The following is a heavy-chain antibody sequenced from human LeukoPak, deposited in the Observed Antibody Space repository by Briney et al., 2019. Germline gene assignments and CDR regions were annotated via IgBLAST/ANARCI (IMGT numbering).Heavy chain of an antibody. V-gene: IGHV3-74*01. D-gene: IGHD6-13*01. CDR2: INSDGSST. CDR1: GFTFSSYW. J-gene: IGHJ3*02. Sequence: GGSLRLSCAASGFTFSSYWMHWVRQAPGKGLVWVSRINSDGSSTNYADSVKGRFTISRDNAKNTLYLQMNSLRAEDTAVYYCARVGWVEQQLGVDAFDIWGKGTTVTISS. CDR3: ARVGWVEQQLGVDAFDI.